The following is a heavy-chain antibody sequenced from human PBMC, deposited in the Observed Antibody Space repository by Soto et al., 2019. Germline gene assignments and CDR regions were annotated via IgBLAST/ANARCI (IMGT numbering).Heavy chain of an antibody. CDR2: IYYSGST. CDR3: ARSYGSGRRSYYYYYMDV. D-gene: IGHD3-10*01. CDR1: GGSISSYY. J-gene: IGHJ6*03. Sequence: SETLSLTCTVSGGSISSYYWSWIRQPPGKGLEWIGYIYYSGSTNYNPSLKSRVTISVDTSKNQFSLKLSSVTAADTAVYYCARSYGSGRRSYYYYYMDVWGKGTTVTVSS. V-gene: IGHV4-59*01.